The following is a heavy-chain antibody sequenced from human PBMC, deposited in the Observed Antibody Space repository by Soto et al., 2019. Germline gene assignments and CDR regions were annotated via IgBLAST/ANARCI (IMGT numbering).Heavy chain of an antibody. D-gene: IGHD3-10*01. V-gene: IGHV3-23*01. CDR3: AKLPIRRDTPYYSDN. Sequence: WGSLRLSCAASGLSFSTYAMTWVRQAPWKGLEWVSGISGTGGITYYADSVKGRFTISRDNSKNTVYLQMNSLRAEDTAVYYCAKLPIRRDTPYYSDNWGKGNMVTVSS. J-gene: IGHJ4*02. CDR1: GLSFSTYA. CDR2: ISGTGGIT.